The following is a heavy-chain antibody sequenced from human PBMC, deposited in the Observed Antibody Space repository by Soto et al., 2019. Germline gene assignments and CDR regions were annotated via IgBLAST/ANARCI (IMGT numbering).Heavy chain of an antibody. V-gene: IGHV3-66*01. D-gene: IGHD4-17*01. J-gene: IGHJ4*02. Sequence: EVQLVESGGGLVQPGGSLRLSCAASGFTVSSNYMSWVRQAPGKGLEWVSVIYSGGSTYYADSVKGRFTISRDNSKNTRYLQMNSLRAEDTAVYYCARGTFTVDEFDYWGQGTLVTVSS. CDR3: ARGTFTVDEFDY. CDR1: GFTVSSNY. CDR2: IYSGGST.